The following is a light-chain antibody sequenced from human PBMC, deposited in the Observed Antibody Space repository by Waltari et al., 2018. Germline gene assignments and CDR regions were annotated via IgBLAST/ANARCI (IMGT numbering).Light chain of an antibody. V-gene: IGLV2-14*01. J-gene: IGLJ1*01. CDR2: EVS. CDR3: SSYTTSSTVV. Sequence: QSALTQPASVSGSPGQSITISCTGTSSDVGGYDFVSWYQQHPGKAPKLLISEVSKRPSWVSSRFSGSKSGNTASLTISGLQAEDEADYYCSSYTTSSTVVFGTGTQVTVL. CDR1: SSDVGGYDF.